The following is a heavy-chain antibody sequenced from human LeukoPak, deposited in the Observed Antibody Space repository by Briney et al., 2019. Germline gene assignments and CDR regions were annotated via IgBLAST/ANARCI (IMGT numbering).Heavy chain of an antibody. CDR3: ARQFHGSGYVDDL. Sequence: SETLSLTCSVSGGSISSISYYWGWIRRAPGKGLEWIASIYYSGTTHYNPSLSSRVTMSVDTSKTQFSLKLSAVTAADTAVYYCARQFHGSGYVDDLWGQGTLVTVSS. D-gene: IGHD3-22*01. CDR1: GGSISSISYY. CDR2: IYYSGTT. V-gene: IGHV4-39*01. J-gene: IGHJ5*02.